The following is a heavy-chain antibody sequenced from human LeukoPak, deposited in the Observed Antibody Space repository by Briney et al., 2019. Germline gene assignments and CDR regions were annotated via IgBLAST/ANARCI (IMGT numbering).Heavy chain of an antibody. J-gene: IGHJ6*02. D-gene: IGHD3-3*01. CDR1: GFTFSSYW. V-gene: IGHV3-7*03. CDR3: ASNGITIFGVVLYYYGMDV. CDR2: IKQDGSEK. Sequence: PGGSLRLSCAASGFTFSSYWMSWVRQAPGKGLEWVANIKQDGSEKYYVDSVKGRFTISRDNAKNSLYLRMNSLRAEDTAVYYCASNGITIFGVVLYYYGMDVWGQGTTVTVSS.